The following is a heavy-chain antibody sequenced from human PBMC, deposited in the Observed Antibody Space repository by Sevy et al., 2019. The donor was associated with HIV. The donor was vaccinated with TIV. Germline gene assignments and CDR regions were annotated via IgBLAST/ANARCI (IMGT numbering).Heavy chain of an antibody. Sequence: GGSLRLSCTGTGFIFRTYWMTWVRQAPGKGLEWVANIKQDGSENYYVDSVKGRFTISRDNAKNSLYLQMNSLRAEDTAVYYCARDWECTGGVCYFMDVWGQGTTVTVSS. CDR1: GFIFRTYW. V-gene: IGHV3-7*03. CDR2: IKQDGSEN. D-gene: IGHD2-8*02. CDR3: ARDWECTGGVCYFMDV. J-gene: IGHJ6*02.